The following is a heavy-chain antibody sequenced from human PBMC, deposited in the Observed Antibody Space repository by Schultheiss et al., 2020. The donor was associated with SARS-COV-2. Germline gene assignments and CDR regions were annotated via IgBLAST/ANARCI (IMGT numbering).Heavy chain of an antibody. V-gene: IGHV5-51*01. Sequence: GGSLRLSCKGSGYSFTSYWIGWVRQMPGKGLEWMGIIYPGDSDTRYSPSFQGQVTISADKSISTAYLQWSSLKASDTAMYYCARLSRGGIFSYYYYGMDVWGQGTTVTVSS. J-gene: IGHJ6*02. CDR2: IYPGDSDT. CDR3: ARLSRGGIFSYYYYGMDV. CDR1: GYSFTSYW. D-gene: IGHD1-26*01.